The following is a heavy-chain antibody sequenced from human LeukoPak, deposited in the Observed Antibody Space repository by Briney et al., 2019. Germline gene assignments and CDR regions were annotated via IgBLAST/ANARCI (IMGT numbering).Heavy chain of an antibody. V-gene: IGHV3-66*01. CDR1: GFSVSDTY. Sequence: GGSLRLSCAASGFSVSDTYMSWVRQAPGKGLEWVSLLYSGGSTHYADSVRGRFTISRDKSKNMLSLQMNSLRAEDTAVYYCARGKSGIYTRPFDYWGQGTLVTVSS. CDR3: ARGKSGIYTRPFDY. D-gene: IGHD1-26*01. CDR2: LYSGGST. J-gene: IGHJ4*02.